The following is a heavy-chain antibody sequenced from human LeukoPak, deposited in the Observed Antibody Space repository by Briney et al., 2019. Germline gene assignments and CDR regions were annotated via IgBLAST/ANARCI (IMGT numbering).Heavy chain of an antibody. D-gene: IGHD6-19*01. Sequence: SETLSLTCIVSGYSISSGYYWGWIRQPPGKGLEWIGSLYHSGSTYYNPSLKSRVTISVDTSKNQFSLKLSSVTAADTAVYYCARVGQWLGVDYWGQGTLVTVSS. J-gene: IGHJ4*02. CDR1: GYSISSGYY. V-gene: IGHV4-38-2*02. CDR3: ARVGQWLGVDY. CDR2: LYHSGST.